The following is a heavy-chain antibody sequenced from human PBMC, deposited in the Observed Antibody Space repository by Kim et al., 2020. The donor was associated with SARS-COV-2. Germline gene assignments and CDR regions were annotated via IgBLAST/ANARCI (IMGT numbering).Heavy chain of an antibody. CDR3: AKGGTSSWRYGVDV. CDR2: ISWDGGST. D-gene: IGHD2-2*01. V-gene: IGHV3-43D*03. Sequence: GGSLRLSCAASGFTFDDYAMHWVRQAPGKGLEWVSLISWDGGSTYYADSVKGRFTISRDNSKNSLYLQMNSLGPEDTALYYCAKGGTSSWRYGVDVWGQGTTVTVSS. CDR1: GFTFDDYA. J-gene: IGHJ6*02.